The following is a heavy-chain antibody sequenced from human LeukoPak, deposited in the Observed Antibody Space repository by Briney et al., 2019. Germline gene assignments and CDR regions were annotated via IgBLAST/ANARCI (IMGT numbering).Heavy chain of an antibody. J-gene: IGHJ5*02. CDR1: GGTFSSYA. Sequence: SVKVSCKASGGTFSSYAISWVRQAPGQGLEWMGGIIPIFGTANYAQKFQVRVTITTDESTSTASMELGSLRSEDTAVYYCARDQVITFGGVIVDNNWFDPWGQGTLVTVSS. CDR3: ARDQVITFGGVIVDNNWFDP. D-gene: IGHD3-16*02. CDR2: IIPIFGTA. V-gene: IGHV1-69*05.